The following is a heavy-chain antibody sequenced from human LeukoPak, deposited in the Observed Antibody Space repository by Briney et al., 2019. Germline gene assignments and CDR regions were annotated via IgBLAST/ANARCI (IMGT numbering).Heavy chain of an antibody. CDR2: INHSGST. Sequence: PGGSLRLSCAASGFTFSSYAMHWVRQPPGKGLEWIGEINHSGSTNYNPSLKSRVTISVDTSKNQFSLKLSSVTAADTALYYCAREFTEYYYDSSKASYWGQGTLVTVSS. V-gene: IGHV4-34*01. J-gene: IGHJ4*02. D-gene: IGHD3-22*01. CDR1: GFTFSSYA. CDR3: AREFTEYYYDSSKASY.